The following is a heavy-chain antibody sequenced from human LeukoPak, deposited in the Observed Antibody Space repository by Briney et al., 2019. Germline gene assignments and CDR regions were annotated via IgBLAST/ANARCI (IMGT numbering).Heavy chain of an antibody. J-gene: IGHJ4*02. D-gene: IGHD5-18*01. CDR3: ARSTGYSYGLNDY. CDR2: INQSGST. V-gene: IGHV4-34*01. CDR1: GGSFSGYY. Sequence: PSETLSLTCAVYGGSFSGYYWSWIRQPPGKGLEWIGEINQSGSTNYNPSLKSRVTISVDTSKNQFSLKMSSLTAADTAVYYCARSTGYSYGLNDYWGQGTLVTVSS.